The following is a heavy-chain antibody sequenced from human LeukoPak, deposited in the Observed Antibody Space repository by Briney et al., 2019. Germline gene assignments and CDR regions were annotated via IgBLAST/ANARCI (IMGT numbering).Heavy chain of an antibody. V-gene: IGHV4-59*08. CDR1: GGSISSYY. Sequence: SETLSLTSTVSGGSISSYYWSWIRQPPGKGLEWIGYIYYSGSTNYNPSLKSRVTISVDTSKNQFSLKLSSVTAADTAVYYCARHGYCSSTSCYEWDYWGQGTLVTVSS. J-gene: IGHJ4*02. CDR2: IYYSGST. D-gene: IGHD2-2*03. CDR3: ARHGYCSSTSCYEWDY.